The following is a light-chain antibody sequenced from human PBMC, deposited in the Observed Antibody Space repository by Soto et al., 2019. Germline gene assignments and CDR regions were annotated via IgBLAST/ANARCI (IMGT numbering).Light chain of an antibody. J-gene: IGLJ2*01. V-gene: IGLV2-11*01. CDR2: DVS. Sequence: QSALTQPRSVSGSPGQSVTISCTGTSSDVGGYNYVSWYQQHPGKAPKLMIYDVSKRPSGVPDRFSGSKSGNTASLTISELQAEDEADYYRCSYAGSYTTVGGGTELTVL. CDR1: SSDVGGYNY. CDR3: CSYAGSYTT.